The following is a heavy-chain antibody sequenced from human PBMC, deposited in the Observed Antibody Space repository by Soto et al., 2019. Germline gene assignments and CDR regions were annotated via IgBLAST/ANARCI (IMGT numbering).Heavy chain of an antibody. CDR1: GGSLSSYY. D-gene: IGHD2-8*01. V-gene: IGHV4-59*01. CDR2: IYYSGST. J-gene: IGHJ4*02. CDR3: ARGRGYCTNGVCYTRLDPQYFDY. Sequence: PSETLSLTCTVSGGSLSSYYWSWIRQPPGKGLEWIGYIYYSGSTNYNPSLKSRVTISVDTSKNQFSLKLSSVTAADTAVYYCARGRGYCTNGVCYTRLDPQYFDYWGQGTLVNGSS.